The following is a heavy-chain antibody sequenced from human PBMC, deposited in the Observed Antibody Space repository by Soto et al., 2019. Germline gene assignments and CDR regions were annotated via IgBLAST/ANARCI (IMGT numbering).Heavy chain of an antibody. CDR2: IIPILGIA. Sequence: QVQLVQSGAEVKKPGSSVKVSCKASGGTFSSYTISWVRQAPGQGLEWMGRIIPILGIANYAQKFQGRVTITADKSTSTAYMELSSLRSEDTAVYYCATGSSGHETKDYWGQGTLVTVSS. J-gene: IGHJ4*02. CDR1: GGTFSSYT. D-gene: IGHD6-6*01. CDR3: ATGSSGHETKDY. V-gene: IGHV1-69*02.